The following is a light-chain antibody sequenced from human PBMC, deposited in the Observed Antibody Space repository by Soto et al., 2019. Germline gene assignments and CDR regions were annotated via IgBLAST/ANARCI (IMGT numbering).Light chain of an antibody. CDR1: QSINSW. V-gene: IGKV1-5*01. CDR2: DAS. Sequence: DIQMTQSPSTLSASVGDRVIITCRASQSINSWLAWYQQEPGKAPKLLIFDASTLKSGVPSRFSGSGSGTEFTLTISSLQPEDFATYYCQQYNSYWTFGQGTKVETK. CDR3: QQYNSYWT. J-gene: IGKJ1*01.